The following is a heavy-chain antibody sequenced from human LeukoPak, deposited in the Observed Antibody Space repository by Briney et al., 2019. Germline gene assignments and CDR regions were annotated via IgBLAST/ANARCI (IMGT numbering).Heavy chain of an antibody. Sequence: SVKVSYKASGGTFSSYAISWARQATGQGLEWMEGIIPIFGTANYAQKFQGRVTITADESTSTAYMELSSLRSEDTAVYYCARGGVVGFYDYWGQGTLVTVSS. CDR2: IIPIFGTA. J-gene: IGHJ4*02. D-gene: IGHD1-26*01. CDR3: ARGGVVGFYDY. CDR1: GGTFSSYA. V-gene: IGHV1-69*01.